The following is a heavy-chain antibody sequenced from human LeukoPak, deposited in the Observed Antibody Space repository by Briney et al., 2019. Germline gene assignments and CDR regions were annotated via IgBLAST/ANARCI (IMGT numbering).Heavy chain of an antibody. CDR3: ARDGGIAAAGIYYFDY. CDR2: IIPIFGTA. J-gene: IGHJ4*02. CDR1: GGTFSSYA. Sequence: SVKVSCKASGGTFSSYAISWVRQAPGQGLEWMGGIIPIFGTANYAQKFQGRVTITADESTSTAYMELSSLRSEDTAVYYCARDGGIAAAGIYYFDYWGQGTLVTVSS. D-gene: IGHD6-13*01. V-gene: IGHV1-69*13.